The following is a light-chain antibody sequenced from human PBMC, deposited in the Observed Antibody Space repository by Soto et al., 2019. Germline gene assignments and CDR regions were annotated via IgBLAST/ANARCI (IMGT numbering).Light chain of an antibody. V-gene: IGKV2-28*01. CDR1: ARLLHKNGYNY. CDR2: GAT. J-gene: IGKJ1*01. CDR3: QHYSNWPPWT. Sequence: IVMTQSPLSLSVTPGEAASISCMSSARLLHKNGYNYVDWYQQKPGQPPRLFIYGATSRATGVPARFSGSRSGTEFTLTISSLQSEDVAIYYCQHYSNWPPWTFGQGTKVDIK.